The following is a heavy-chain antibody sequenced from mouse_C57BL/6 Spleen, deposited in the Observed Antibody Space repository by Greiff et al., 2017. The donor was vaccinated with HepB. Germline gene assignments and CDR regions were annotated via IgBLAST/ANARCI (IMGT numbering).Heavy chain of an antibody. CDR1: GFTFSDYG. CDR2: ISNLAYSI. V-gene: IGHV5-15*01. D-gene: IGHD2-5*01. Sequence: EVKLMESGGGLVQPGGSLKLSCAASGFTFSDYGMAWVRQAPRKGPEWVAFISNLAYSIYYADTVTGRFTISRENAKNTLYLEMSSLRSEDTAMYYCARRDSNAWYFDVWGTGTTVTVSS. CDR3: ARRDSNAWYFDV. J-gene: IGHJ1*03.